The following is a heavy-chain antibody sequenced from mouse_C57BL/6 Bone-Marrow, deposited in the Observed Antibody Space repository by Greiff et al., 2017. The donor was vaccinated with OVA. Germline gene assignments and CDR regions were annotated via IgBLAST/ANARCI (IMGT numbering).Heavy chain of an antibody. CDR3: ARSRVLLLRRIDY. J-gene: IGHJ2*01. V-gene: IGHV1-59*01. Sequence: QVQLQQPGAELVGPGTSVKLSCKASGYTFTSYWMHWVKQRPGQGLEWIGVIDPSDSYTNYNQKFKGKATLTVDTSSSTAYMQLSSLTSEDSAVYYCARSRVLLLRRIDYWGQGTTLTVSS. CDR2: IDPSDSYT. D-gene: IGHD1-1*01. CDR1: GYTFTSYW.